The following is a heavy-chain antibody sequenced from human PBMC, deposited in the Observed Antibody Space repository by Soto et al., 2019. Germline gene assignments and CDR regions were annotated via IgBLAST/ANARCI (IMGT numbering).Heavy chain of an antibody. J-gene: IGHJ4*02. CDR1: GVSISSGGYS. V-gene: IGHV4-30-2*01. CDR2: IYHSGST. D-gene: IGHD6-13*01. CDR3: ARGIAADGDYFDY. Sequence: QLQLQESGSGLVKPSQTLSLTCAVSGVSISSGGYSWSWIRQPPGKGLEWIGYIYHSGSTYYNPSLKSRVTNTVDRSKNQFSLKLSSVTAADTAVYYCARGIAADGDYFDYWGQGTLVTVSS.